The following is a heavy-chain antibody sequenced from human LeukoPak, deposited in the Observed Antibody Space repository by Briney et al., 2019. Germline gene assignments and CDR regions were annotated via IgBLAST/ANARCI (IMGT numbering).Heavy chain of an antibody. CDR3: ARGVVIIDY. Sequence: SETLSLTCTVSGGSISSYYWSWIRQPPGKGLEWIGYIYYSGSTNYNPSLKSRVTISVDTSKNQFSLKLSSVTAADTAVYYCARGVVIIDYWGQGTLVTVSS. D-gene: IGHD3-3*01. CDR2: IYYSGST. J-gene: IGHJ4*02. CDR1: GGSISSYY. V-gene: IGHV4-59*01.